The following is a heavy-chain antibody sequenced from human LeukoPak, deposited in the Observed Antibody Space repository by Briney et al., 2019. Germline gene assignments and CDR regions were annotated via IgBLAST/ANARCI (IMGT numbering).Heavy chain of an antibody. Sequence: GGSLRLSCAASGFTFSSNWMHWVRQAPGKGLVWVSRIKSDGTITTYADSVKGRFIISRDNAKNTLSLQMNSLRAEDTAVYYCARDRGYTQDYWGQGTLVTVSS. J-gene: IGHJ4*02. CDR3: ARDRGYTQDY. D-gene: IGHD5-12*01. CDR2: IKSDGTIT. CDR1: GFTFSSNW. V-gene: IGHV3-74*01.